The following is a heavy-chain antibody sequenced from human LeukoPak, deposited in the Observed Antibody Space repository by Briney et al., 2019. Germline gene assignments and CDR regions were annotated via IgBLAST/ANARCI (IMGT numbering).Heavy chain of an antibody. CDR2: IYYSGST. CDR3: ARHGSSWFVDY. D-gene: IGHD6-13*01. J-gene: IGHJ4*02. V-gene: IGHV4-39*01. Sequence: SETLPLTCTVSGVSISSSSFYWGWIRQPPWKGLEWIGNIYYSGSTYYNPSLKSRVTISVDTSKNQFSLKLSSVIAADTAVYYCARHGSSWFVDYWGQGTLVTVSS. CDR1: GVSISSSSFY.